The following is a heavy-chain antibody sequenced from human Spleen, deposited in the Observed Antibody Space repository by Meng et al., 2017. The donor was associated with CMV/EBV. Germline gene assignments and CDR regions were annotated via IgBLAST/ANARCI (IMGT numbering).Heavy chain of an antibody. D-gene: IGHD2-2*01. Sequence: ASVKVSCKASGYTFSSYGLSWVRQAPGQGLEWMGWINPNSGGTNYAQKFQGRVTMTRDTSISTAYMELSRLRSDDTAVYYCARAGFGSEEYCSSTSCYGAFDIWGQGTMVTVSS. V-gene: IGHV1-2*02. J-gene: IGHJ3*02. CDR3: ARAGFGSEEYCSSTSCYGAFDI. CDR2: INPNSGGT. CDR1: GYTFSSYG.